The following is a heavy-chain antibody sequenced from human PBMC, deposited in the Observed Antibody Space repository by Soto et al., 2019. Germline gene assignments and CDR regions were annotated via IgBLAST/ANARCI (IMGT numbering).Heavy chain of an antibody. D-gene: IGHD3-3*01. V-gene: IGHV4-34*01. CDR1: SGSFSGYY. CDR3: ARGRLFLTTSGLAITYFDY. J-gene: IGHJ4*02. CDR2: ITHGGST. Sequence: QVQLQQWGAGLLKPLETLSLTCAVYSGSFSGYYYSWIRQSPGKGLEWIGEITHGGSTTYSPSLKSRVTMSLDTSKNQFSLNMTSMTAADTAVYYCARGRLFLTTSGLAITYFDYWGQGTLVTVSS.